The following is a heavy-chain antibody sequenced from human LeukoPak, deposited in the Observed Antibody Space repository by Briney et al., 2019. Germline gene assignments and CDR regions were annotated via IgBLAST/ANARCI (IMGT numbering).Heavy chain of an antibody. CDR3: ARGAYRGSYYDYYYSGMDV. D-gene: IGHD1-26*01. J-gene: IGHJ6*04. Sequence: ASVKVSCKASGGTFSSYAISWVRQAPGQGLEWMGGIIPIFGTANYAQKFQGRVTITADESTSTAYIELSSLRSEDTAVYYCARGAYRGSYYDYYYSGMDVGGKGPTVPVPS. CDR2: IIPIFGTA. V-gene: IGHV1-69*01. CDR1: GGTFSSYA.